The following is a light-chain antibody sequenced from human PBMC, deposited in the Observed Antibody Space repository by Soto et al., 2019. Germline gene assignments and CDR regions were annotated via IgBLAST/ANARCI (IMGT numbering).Light chain of an antibody. CDR3: QQYNDWPPYT. J-gene: IGKJ2*01. CDR1: QSVSSN. CDR2: GAS. V-gene: IGKV3-15*01. Sequence: EIVMTKSPATLSVSPGERATLSCRASQSVSSNLAWYQQKPGQPPRLLIYGASTRATGIPARFSGSGSGTEFTLTIGSLQSEDFAVYYCQQYNDWPPYTFGQGTKLEIK.